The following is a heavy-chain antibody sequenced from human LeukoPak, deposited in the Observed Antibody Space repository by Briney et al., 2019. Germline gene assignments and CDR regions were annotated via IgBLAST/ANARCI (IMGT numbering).Heavy chain of an antibody. CDR1: GFTFSSYW. Sequence: PPGGSLRLSCAASGFTFSSYWMSWVRQAPGKGLEWVANIKQDGSEKYYVDSVKGRFTISRDNAKNSLYLQMNSLRAEDTAVYYCARSPYGYNYVAYFDYWGQGTLVTVSS. CDR3: ARSPYGYNYVAYFDY. J-gene: IGHJ4*02. D-gene: IGHD5-24*01. V-gene: IGHV3-7*01. CDR2: IKQDGSEK.